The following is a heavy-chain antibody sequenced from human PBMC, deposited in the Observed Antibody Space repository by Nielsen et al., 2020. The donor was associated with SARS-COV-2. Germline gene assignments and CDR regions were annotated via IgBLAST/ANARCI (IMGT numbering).Heavy chain of an antibody. J-gene: IGHJ3*02. CDR2: IIPIFGTA. CDR1: GGTFSSYA. V-gene: IGHV1-69*06. CDR3: ARNYNWNENDAFDI. Sequence: SVKVSCKASGGTFSSYAISWVRQAPGQGLEWMGGIIPIFGTANYAQKFQGRVTITADKSTSTAYMELSSLRSEDTAVYYCARNYNWNENDAFDIWGQGTMVTVSS. D-gene: IGHD1-1*01.